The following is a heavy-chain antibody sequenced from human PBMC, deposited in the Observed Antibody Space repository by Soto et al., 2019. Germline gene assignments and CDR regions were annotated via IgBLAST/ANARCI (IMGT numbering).Heavy chain of an antibody. CDR3: ARDQRMEAAYFDY. CDR1: GGSIRNGSYY. Sequence: SETLSFTCTVSGGSIRNGSYYLSWSLHLPGKGLEWIGYIYYRGNTPYNPSLESRVSISIDMDKNKFTLKLASMTAADTAIYFCARDQRMEAAYFDYRGPRILVTV. CDR2: IYYRGNT. J-gene: IGHJ4*02. D-gene: IGHD2-15*01. V-gene: IGHV4-30-4*01.